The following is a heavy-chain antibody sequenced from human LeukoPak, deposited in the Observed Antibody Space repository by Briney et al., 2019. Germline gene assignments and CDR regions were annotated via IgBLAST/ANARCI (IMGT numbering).Heavy chain of an antibody. V-gene: IGHV1-2*06. Sequence: ASVKVSCKASGYTFTGYYMHWVRQAPGQGLEWMGRINPNSGGTNYAQKFQGRVTMTRDTSISTAYMELSRLRSDDTAVYYCARGSIAASYMDVWGKGTTATVSS. CDR2: INPNSGGT. CDR3: ARGSIAASYMDV. CDR1: GYTFTGYY. D-gene: IGHD6-6*01. J-gene: IGHJ6*03.